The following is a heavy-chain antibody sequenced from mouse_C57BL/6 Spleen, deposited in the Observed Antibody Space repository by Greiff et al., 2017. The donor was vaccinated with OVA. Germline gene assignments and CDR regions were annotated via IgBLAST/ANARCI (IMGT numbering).Heavy chain of an antibody. CDR2: INPYNGGT. J-gene: IGHJ2*01. D-gene: IGHD1-1*01. CDR3: ARGSTVVAPAYFDY. Sequence: VQLQQSGPVLVKPGASVKMSCKASGYTFTDYYMNWVKQSHGKSLEWIGVINPYNGGTSYNQKFKGKATLTVDKSSSTAYMELNSLTSEDSAVYYCARGSTVVAPAYFDYWGQGTTLTVSS. CDR1: GYTFTDYY. V-gene: IGHV1-19*01.